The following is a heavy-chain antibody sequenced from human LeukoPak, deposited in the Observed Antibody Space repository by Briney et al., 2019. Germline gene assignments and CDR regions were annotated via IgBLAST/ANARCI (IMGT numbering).Heavy chain of an antibody. Sequence: ASVKVSCRASGYTFTDYYVHWVRQAPGQGLEWVGWISSYNGKTNYGKNVQGRVTMTTDTSTSTAYMELRSLRSDDTAIYYCARNYDSSKDGNDYWGQGTLVTVSS. CDR2: ISSYNGKT. CDR3: ARNYDSSKDGNDY. D-gene: IGHD3-22*01. CDR1: GYTFTDYY. J-gene: IGHJ4*02. V-gene: IGHV1-18*04.